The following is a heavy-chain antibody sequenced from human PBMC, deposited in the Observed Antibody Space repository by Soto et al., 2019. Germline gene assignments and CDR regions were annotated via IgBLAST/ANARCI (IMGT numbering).Heavy chain of an antibody. CDR3: ARDYDYIWGSYRYSFDY. CDR2: IKQDGSEK. D-gene: IGHD3-16*02. J-gene: IGHJ4*02. Sequence: GGSLILSCAASGFTFSSYWMSWVRQAPGKGLEWVANIKQDGSEKYYVDSVKGRFTISRDNAKNSLYLQMNSLRAEDTAVYYCARDYDYIWGSYRYSFDYWGQGTLVTVSS. CDR1: GFTFSSYW. V-gene: IGHV3-7*01.